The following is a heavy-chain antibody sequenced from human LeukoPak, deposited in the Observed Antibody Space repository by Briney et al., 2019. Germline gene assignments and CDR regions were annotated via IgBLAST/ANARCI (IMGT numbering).Heavy chain of an antibody. Sequence: PSETLSLTCTVSGGSISSYYWSWIRQPPGKVLEWIGYIYYSGSTNYNPSLKSRVTISVDTSKNQFSLKLSSVTAADTAVYYSARDRIAAAGHMDVWGKGTTVTISS. CDR1: GGSISSYY. V-gene: IGHV4-59*01. J-gene: IGHJ6*03. CDR3: ARDRIAAAGHMDV. D-gene: IGHD6-13*01. CDR2: IYYSGST.